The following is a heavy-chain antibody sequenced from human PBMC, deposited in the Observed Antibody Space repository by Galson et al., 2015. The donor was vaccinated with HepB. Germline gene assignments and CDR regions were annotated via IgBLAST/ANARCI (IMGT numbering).Heavy chain of an antibody. Sequence: SVKVSCKASGGTFSSYAISWVRQAPGQGLEWMGGIIPIFGTANYAQKFQGRVTITADKSTSTAYMELSSLRSEDTAVYYCARDQKGGILWFSAYYYYYGMDVWGQGTTVTVSS. V-gene: IGHV1-69*06. CDR1: GGTFSSYA. CDR3: ARDQKGGILWFSAYYYYYGMDV. J-gene: IGHJ6*02. D-gene: IGHD3-10*01. CDR2: IIPIFGTA.